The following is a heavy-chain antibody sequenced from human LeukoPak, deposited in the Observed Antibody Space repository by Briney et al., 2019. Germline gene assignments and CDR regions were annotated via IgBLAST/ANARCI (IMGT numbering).Heavy chain of an antibody. V-gene: IGHV3-74*01. D-gene: IGHD3-22*01. CDR1: GFTFSSYW. Sequence: GGSLRLSCAASGFTFSSYWMHWVRQAPGKGVVWVSPIKSDGSTNYADSVKGRFTISRDNAKNTVSLQMNSLRAEDTGVYYCARAPSEIGGYYPEYFRHWGQGTLVTVSS. J-gene: IGHJ1*01. CDR2: IKSDGST. CDR3: ARAPSEIGGYYPEYFRH.